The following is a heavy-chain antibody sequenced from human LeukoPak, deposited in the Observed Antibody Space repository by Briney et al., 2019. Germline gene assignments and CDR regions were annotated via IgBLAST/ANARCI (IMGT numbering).Heavy chain of an antibody. CDR1: GGSFSGYY. Sequence: PSETLSLTCAVYGGSFSGYYWSFIRQPPGKGLEWIGEINHSRSTNYNPSLKSRVTISVDTSKNQFSLKLSSVTAADTAIYYCARQHCSSYSCYFDPWGQGTLVTVSS. V-gene: IGHV4-34*01. D-gene: IGHD2-2*01. CDR3: ARQHCSSYSCYFDP. CDR2: INHSRST. J-gene: IGHJ5*02.